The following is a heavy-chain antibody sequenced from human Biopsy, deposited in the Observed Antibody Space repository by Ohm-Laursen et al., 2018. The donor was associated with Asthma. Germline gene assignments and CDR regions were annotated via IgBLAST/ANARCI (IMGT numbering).Heavy chain of an antibody. D-gene: IGHD3-22*01. CDR3: ARAQDYYDSRGYYRSFDY. Sequence: TLSLTCTVSYGSITSGGYYWTWIRQHPGKGLEWIGFIYYSGSTYYNPSLKSRVSISIDTSKNQFSLKLSSVTAADTAVYYCARAQDYYDSRGYYRSFDYWGRGTLVTVSP. J-gene: IGHJ4*02. CDR2: IYYSGST. V-gene: IGHV4-31*03. CDR1: YGSITSGGYY.